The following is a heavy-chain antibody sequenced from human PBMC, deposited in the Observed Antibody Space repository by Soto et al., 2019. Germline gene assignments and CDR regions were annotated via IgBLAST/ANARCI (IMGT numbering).Heavy chain of an antibody. Sequence: PGESLKISCKGSGYSFAGYWITWVRQKPGKGLEWMGRIDPSDSQTYYSPSFRGHVTISVTKSITTVFLQWSSLRASDTAMYYCARGSERQLGDYYYYYGMDVWGQGTTVTVSS. D-gene: IGHD6-13*01. CDR1: GYSFAGYW. CDR3: ARGSERQLGDYYYYYGMDV. V-gene: IGHV5-10-1*01. CDR2: IDPSDSQT. J-gene: IGHJ6*02.